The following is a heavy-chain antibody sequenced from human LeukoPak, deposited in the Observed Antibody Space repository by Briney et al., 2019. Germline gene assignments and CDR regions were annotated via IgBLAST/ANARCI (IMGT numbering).Heavy chain of an antibody. CDR3: ARGPPLEVPSWYYGMDV. V-gene: IGHV1-69*13. D-gene: IGHD3-3*01. CDR2: IIPIFGTA. Sequence: GASAKVSCKASGGTFSSYAISWVRQAPGQGLEWMGGIIPIFGTANYAQKFQGRVTITADESTSTAYMELSSLRSEGTAVYYCARGPPLEVPSWYYGMDVWGQGTTVTVSS. CDR1: GGTFSSYA. J-gene: IGHJ6*02.